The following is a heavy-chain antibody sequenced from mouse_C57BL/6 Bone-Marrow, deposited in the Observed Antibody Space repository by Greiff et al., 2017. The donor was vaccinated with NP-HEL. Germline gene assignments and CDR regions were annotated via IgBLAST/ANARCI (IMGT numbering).Heavy chain of an antibody. V-gene: IGHV1-42*01. Sequence: VQLQQSGPELVKPGASVKISCKASGYSFTGYYMNWVKQSPEKSLEWIGEINPSTGGTTYNQKFKAKATLTVDKSSSTAYMQLKSLTSEDSAVYYCASIYYGWFAYWGQGTLVTVSA. D-gene: IGHD2-1*01. J-gene: IGHJ3*01. CDR3: ASIYYGWFAY. CDR1: GYSFTGYY. CDR2: INPSTGGT.